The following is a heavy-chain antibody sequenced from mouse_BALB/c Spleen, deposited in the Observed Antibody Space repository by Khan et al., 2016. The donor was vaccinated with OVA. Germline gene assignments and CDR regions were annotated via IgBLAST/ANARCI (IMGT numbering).Heavy chain of an antibody. J-gene: IGHJ3*01. CDR2: IDPENGDT. CDR3: NTGDGYSAWFAY. D-gene: IGHD2-3*01. Sequence: VQLQQSGAELVRSGASVKLSCTGSGFNIKDYYMHWVKQRPEQGLEWIGWIDPENGDTEYAPQFQDKATITADTSSDTAYLQLSSLTSEDTAVYYCNTGDGYSAWFAYWGQGTLVTVSA. V-gene: IGHV14-4*02. CDR1: GFNIKDYY.